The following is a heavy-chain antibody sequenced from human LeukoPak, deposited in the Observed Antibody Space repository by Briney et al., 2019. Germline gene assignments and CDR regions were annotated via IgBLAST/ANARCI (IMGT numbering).Heavy chain of an antibody. Sequence: GRSLRLSCAASGFTFDDYAMHWVRQAPGKGLEWVSGISWNSGSIGYADSVKGRFTISRDNAKNSQYLQMNSLRAEDMALYYCAKAPGYDFWSGYSYFDYWGQGTLVTVSS. CDR3: AKAPGYDFWSGYSYFDY. J-gene: IGHJ4*02. D-gene: IGHD3-3*01. V-gene: IGHV3-9*03. CDR1: GFTFDDYA. CDR2: ISWNSGSI.